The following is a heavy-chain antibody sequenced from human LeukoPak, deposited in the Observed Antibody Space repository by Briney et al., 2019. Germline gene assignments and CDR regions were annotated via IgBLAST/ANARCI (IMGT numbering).Heavy chain of an antibody. J-gene: IGHJ4*02. V-gene: IGHV3-7*01. D-gene: IGHD1-14*01. Sequence: GDSLRLSCAASGFTFTKYWMTWVRQAPGKGLEWVGNIKQDGSDKNYMDSVKGRFTISRDNTKNSVYLQMIGLRAEDTAVYYCAREVWGPEYWGQGTLVTVSS. CDR3: AREVWGPEY. CDR2: IKQDGSDK. CDR1: GFTFTKYW.